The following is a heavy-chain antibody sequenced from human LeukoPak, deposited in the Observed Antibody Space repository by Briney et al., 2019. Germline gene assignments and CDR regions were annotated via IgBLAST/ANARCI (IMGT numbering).Heavy chain of an antibody. V-gene: IGHV3-30*18. CDR1: GFTFSSYG. CDR2: ISYDGSNK. CDR3: AKDFGLDY. Sequence: GGSLRLSCAASGFTFSSYGMHWVRQAPGKGLEWVAVISYDGSNKYYADSVKGRFTISGDNSKNTLYLQMNSLRAEDTAVYYCAKDFGLDYWGQGTLVTVSS. J-gene: IGHJ4*02. D-gene: IGHD3-10*01.